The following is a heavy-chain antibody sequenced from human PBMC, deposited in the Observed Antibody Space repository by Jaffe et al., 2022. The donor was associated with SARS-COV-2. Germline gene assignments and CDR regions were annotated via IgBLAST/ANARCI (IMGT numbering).Heavy chain of an antibody. CDR1: GFTFSSYA. CDR3: ARDPNYDILTGYYKLDY. J-gene: IGHJ4*02. CDR2: ISYDGSNK. D-gene: IGHD3-9*01. Sequence: QVQLVESGGGVVQPGRSLRLSCAASGFTFSSYAMHWVRQAPGKGLEWVAVISYDGSNKYYADSVKGRFTISRDNSKNTLYLQMNSLRAEDTAVYYCARDPNYDILTGYYKLDYWGQGTLVTVSS. V-gene: IGHV3-30-3*01.